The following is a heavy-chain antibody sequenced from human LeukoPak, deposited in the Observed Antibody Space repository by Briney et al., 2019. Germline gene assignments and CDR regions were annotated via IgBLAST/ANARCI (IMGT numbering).Heavy chain of an antibody. CDR2: IKQDGSDK. Sequence: GGSLRLSCAASGFTFSSYWMSWVRQAPGKGLEWVANIKQDGSDKYYVDSVKGRFTISRDNAKKSLYLQMNSLRAEDTAVYYCASYSGSYYAAFDIWGQGTMVTVSS. V-gene: IGHV3-7*05. CDR1: GFTFSSYW. D-gene: IGHD1-26*01. J-gene: IGHJ3*02. CDR3: ASYSGSYYAAFDI.